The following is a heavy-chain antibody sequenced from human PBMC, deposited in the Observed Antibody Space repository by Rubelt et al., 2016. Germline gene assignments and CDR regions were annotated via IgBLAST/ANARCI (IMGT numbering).Heavy chain of an antibody. D-gene: IGHD3-22*01. Sequence: SYSMNWVRQAPGKGLEWVSSISSSSSYIYYADSVKGRFTISRDNSKNTLYLQMSSLRAEDTAVYYCARKRTIVAPAELGYWGQGTLVTVSS. V-gene: IGHV3-21*04. CDR2: ISSSSSYI. CDR1: SYS. CDR3: ARKRTIVAPAELGY. J-gene: IGHJ4*02.